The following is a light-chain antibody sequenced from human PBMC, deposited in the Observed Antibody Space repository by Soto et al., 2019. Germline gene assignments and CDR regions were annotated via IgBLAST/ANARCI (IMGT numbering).Light chain of an antibody. V-gene: IGKV1-5*01. CDR2: DVS. Sequence: DIQMTQSPSTLSASMGDRVTITCRASQNVTTWLAWYQHKPGKAPKLLLYDVSNLESGVPSRFSGSGSGTEFTLTISSLQSDDFATYFCQQYDSYRTFGQGTKVEIK. CDR1: QNVTTW. CDR3: QQYDSYRT. J-gene: IGKJ1*01.